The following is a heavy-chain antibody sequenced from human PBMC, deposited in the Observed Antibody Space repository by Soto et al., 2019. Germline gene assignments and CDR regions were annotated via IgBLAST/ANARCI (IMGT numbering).Heavy chain of an antibody. V-gene: IGHV1-18*04. Sequence: QVQLVQSGAEVKKPGASVKVSCKASGYTFTSYGISWVRQAPGQGRERMGWISAYNGNTNYAQKLQGRVTMTTDTPTRTAYMELRSLRSDDTAVYYCARGGIAARRTRHDAFDIWGQGTMVTVSS. CDR3: ARGGIAARRTRHDAFDI. CDR1: GYTFTSYG. CDR2: ISAYNGNT. D-gene: IGHD6-13*01. J-gene: IGHJ3*02.